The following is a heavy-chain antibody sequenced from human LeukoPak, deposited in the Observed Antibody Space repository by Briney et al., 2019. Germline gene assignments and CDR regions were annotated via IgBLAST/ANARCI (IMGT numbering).Heavy chain of an antibody. J-gene: IGHJ3*02. CDR1: GYTFTSYG. D-gene: IGHD3-10*01. CDR2: ISAYNGNT. Sequence: ASVKVSCKASGYTFTSYGISWVRQAPGQGLEWMGWISAYNGNTNYAQKLQGRVTMTTDTSTSTAYMELRSLRSDDTAVYYCAGGRDMVRGVIDDAFDIWGQGTMVTVSS. CDR3: AGGRDMVRGVIDDAFDI. V-gene: IGHV1-18*01.